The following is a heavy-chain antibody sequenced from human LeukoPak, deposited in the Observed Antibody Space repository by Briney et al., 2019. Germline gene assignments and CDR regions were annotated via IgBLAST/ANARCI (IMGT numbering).Heavy chain of an antibody. CDR1: GDSVSSNSAA. J-gene: IGHJ3*02. CDR3: AGSGSDHAFDI. CDR2: TYYRSQWHN. V-gene: IGHV6-1*01. Sequence: SQTLSLTCAISGDSVSSNSAAWNWIRKSPSRGLEWLGRTYYRSQWHNDYSPSVKSRITVTSDTSKNQFSLQLNSVTPEDTAVYYCAGSGSDHAFDIWGQGTMVTVSS. D-gene: IGHD1-26*01.